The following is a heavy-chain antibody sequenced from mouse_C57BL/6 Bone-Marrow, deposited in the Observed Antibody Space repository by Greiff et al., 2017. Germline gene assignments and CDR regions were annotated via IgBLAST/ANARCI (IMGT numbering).Heavy chain of an antibody. CDR1: GYTFTDYY. CDR2: INPNNGGT. V-gene: IGHV1-26*01. CDR3: ARSDWI. D-gene: IGHD2-13*01. Sequence: EVQLQQSGPELVKPGASVKISCKASGYTFTDYYMNWVKQSHGKSLEWIGDINPNNGGTSYNQKFKGKATLTVDKSSSTAYMELRSLTSEDSAVYYCARSDWIWGQGTSVTVSS. J-gene: IGHJ4*01.